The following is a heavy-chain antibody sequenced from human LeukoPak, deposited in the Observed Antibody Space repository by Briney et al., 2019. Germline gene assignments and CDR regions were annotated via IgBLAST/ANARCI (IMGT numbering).Heavy chain of an antibody. CDR3: AKLEDYYGSGSPEPYYFDY. J-gene: IGHJ4*02. D-gene: IGHD3-10*01. Sequence: SGGSLRLSCAASGFTFSSYGMHWVRQAPGKGLEWVAFIRYDGSNKYYADSVKGRFTISRDNSKNTLYLQMNSLRAEDTAVYCCAKLEDYYGSGSPEPYYFDYWGQGTLVTVSS. CDR2: IRYDGSNK. CDR1: GFTFSSYG. V-gene: IGHV3-30*02.